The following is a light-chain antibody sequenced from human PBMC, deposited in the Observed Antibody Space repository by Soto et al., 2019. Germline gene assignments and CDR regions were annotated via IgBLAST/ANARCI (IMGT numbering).Light chain of an antibody. CDR1: SSNIGAGYD. CDR2: GNS. J-gene: IGLJ3*02. Sequence: QSVLTQPPSVSGAPGQRVTISCTGSSSNIGAGYDVHWYQQLPGTAPKLLIYGNSNRPSGVPDRFSGSKSGTSASQAITGLQAEDEADYYCQSYDSSLSGPHWVFGGGTKLTVL. CDR3: QSYDSSLSGPHWV. V-gene: IGLV1-40*01.